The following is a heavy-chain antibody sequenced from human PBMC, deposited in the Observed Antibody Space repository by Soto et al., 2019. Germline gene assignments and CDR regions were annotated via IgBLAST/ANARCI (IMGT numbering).Heavy chain of an antibody. J-gene: IGHJ6*02. CDR2: IIPVFGTP. CDR1: GGSLSNYG. CDR3: ARGDATKIVVTTYYAMDV. V-gene: IGHV1-69*12. Sequence: QVQLVQSGAEVKKPGSSVKVSCKASGGSLSNYGMSWVRQAPGQGLEWMGAIIPVFGTPNYAQKFQDRVTITADESTTTVYMEVRSLTSEDTAVYYCARGDATKIVVTTYYAMDVWGQGTTVTVSS. D-gene: IGHD3-22*01.